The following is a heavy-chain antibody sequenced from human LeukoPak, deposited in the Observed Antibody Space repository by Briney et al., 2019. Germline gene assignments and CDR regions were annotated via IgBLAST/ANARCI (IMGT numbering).Heavy chain of an antibody. V-gene: IGHV3-30-3*01. D-gene: IGHD3-3*01. Sequence: GRSLRLSCAASGFTFSGHAMHWLRQVPGKGLQWVLGISHDGDNRYYPDSVKGRFIVSRDNSKNTLSLEMNSLRAEDTGLYYCARVGSGPLRNYYDYWGQGTPVTVSS. CDR2: ISHDGDNR. J-gene: IGHJ4*02. CDR1: GFTFSGHA. CDR3: ARVGSGPLRNYYDY.